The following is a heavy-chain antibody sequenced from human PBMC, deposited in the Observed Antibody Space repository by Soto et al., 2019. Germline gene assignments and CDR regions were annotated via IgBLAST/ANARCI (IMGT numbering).Heavy chain of an antibody. CDR1: GYTFTRYG. Sequence: QGQLVQSGGDVKKPGASVKVSCKASGYTFTRYGISWVRQAPGQGLEWMGWISGYNGDTKYAQKFQGRVTMTVDTSTTTAYMELRSLTSDDRAVYYCAKNGQPPYYYDGMDVWGQGTTVTVSS. V-gene: IGHV1-18*01. J-gene: IGHJ6*02. CDR3: AKNGQPPYYYDGMDV. CDR2: ISGYNGDT. D-gene: IGHD2-8*01.